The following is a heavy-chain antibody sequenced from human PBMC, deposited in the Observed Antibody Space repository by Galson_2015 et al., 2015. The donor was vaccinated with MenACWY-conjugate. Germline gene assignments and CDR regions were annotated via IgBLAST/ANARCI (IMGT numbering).Heavy chain of an antibody. CDR1: GYTFTFYD. J-gene: IGHJ4*02. V-gene: IGHV1-8*01. Sequence: SVKVSCKASGYTFTFYDMSWVRQTPGQGLECLGGMNPNGGNTVYAQKLQGRVTMTRNTSITTAYMELSSLSFEDTAVYFCARVTGGRFDLWGQGTLVTVSS. D-gene: IGHD3-16*01. CDR2: MNPNGGNT. CDR3: ARVTGGRFDL.